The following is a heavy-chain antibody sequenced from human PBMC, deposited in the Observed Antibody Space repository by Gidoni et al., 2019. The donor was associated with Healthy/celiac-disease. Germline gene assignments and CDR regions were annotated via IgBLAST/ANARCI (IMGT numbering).Heavy chain of an antibody. CDR3: AKDRNVGANSAFDI. CDR2: MSGSGGRT. Sequence: EVQLVESVGGLLQPGGSLRLSCAALGFSFCSCAMSWVRQAPGKGGEWVAEMSGSGGRTYDADYVKGRITRYRDNTKNTLYLQMKRRRAEDTDVYYWAKDRNVGANSAFDIWGQGTMVTVSS. V-gene: IGHV3-23*04. CDR1: GFSFCSCA. J-gene: IGHJ3*02. D-gene: IGHD1-26*01.